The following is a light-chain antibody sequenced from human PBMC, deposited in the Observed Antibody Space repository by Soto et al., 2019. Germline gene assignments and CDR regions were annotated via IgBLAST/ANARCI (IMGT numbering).Light chain of an antibody. CDR3: QQYNHWPPYT. CDR2: GAS. V-gene: IGKV3-15*01. Sequence: EVVLTQSPATLSLSPGERATLSCRASQSVNVNLAWHQQKPGQAPRRLIYGASTRAAGVPARFTGSGSGTEFTLTISSLQSDDFAVYYCQQYNHWPPYTFGQGTKLEIK. J-gene: IGKJ2*01. CDR1: QSVNVN.